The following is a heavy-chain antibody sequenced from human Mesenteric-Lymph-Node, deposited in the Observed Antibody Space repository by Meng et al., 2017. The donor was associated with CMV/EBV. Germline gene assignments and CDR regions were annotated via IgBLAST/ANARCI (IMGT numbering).Heavy chain of an antibody. Sequence: KMFGGSFSRYGISWVRQAPGQGLQWMGGIIPSFGTTNHAQRFQDRVSISADESTSTAYMELKSLRSDDTAVYYCVRGGVSGTTNFDDWGQGTLVTVS. D-gene: IGHD1-1*01. CDR2: IIPSFGTT. CDR1: GGSFSRYG. CDR3: VRGGVSGTTNFDD. J-gene: IGHJ4*02. V-gene: IGHV1-69*01.